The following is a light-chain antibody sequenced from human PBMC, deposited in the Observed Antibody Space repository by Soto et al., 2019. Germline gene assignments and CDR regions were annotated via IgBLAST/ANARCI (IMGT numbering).Light chain of an antibody. J-gene: IGKJ5*01. V-gene: IGKV1-33*01. CDR1: QDISNY. CDR2: DAS. Sequence: DIQMPQSPSPLSASVFYTIRITXQASQDISNYLNWYQQTPGKAPKLLIYDASNLETGVPSRFSGGGSGTDFTFIISRLQPEDIATYFCQQYDNLPITFGQGTRLEI. CDR3: QQYDNLPIT.